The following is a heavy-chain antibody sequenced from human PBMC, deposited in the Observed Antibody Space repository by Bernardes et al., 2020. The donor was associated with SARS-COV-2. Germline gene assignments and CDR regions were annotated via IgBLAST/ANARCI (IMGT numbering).Heavy chain of an antibody. J-gene: IGHJ6*02. V-gene: IGHV3-21*01. D-gene: IGHD3-10*01. CDR2: ISSSSSYI. Sequence: GSLRLSCEASGFTFTTYSMIWFRQAPGKGLEWVSSISSSSSYISYADSVKGRFTISRDNAKNSLFLQMNSLRAEDTAVYYCARRGSFNGMDVWGQGTTVTVSS. CDR3: ARRGSFNGMDV. CDR1: GFTFTTYS.